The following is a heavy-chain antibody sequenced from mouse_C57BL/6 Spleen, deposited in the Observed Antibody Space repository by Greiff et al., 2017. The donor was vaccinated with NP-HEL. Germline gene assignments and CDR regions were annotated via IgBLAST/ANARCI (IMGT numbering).Heavy chain of an antibody. CDR3: AKLYDCRDDYAMDY. V-gene: IGHV5-17*01. J-gene: IGHJ4*01. Sequence: EVHLVESGGGLVKPGGSLKLSCAASGFTFSDYGMHWVRQAPEKGLEWVAYISSGSSTIYYADTVKGRFTISRDNAKNTLFLQMTILRSEDTAMYYGAKLYDCRDDYAMDYWGQGTSVTVSS. D-gene: IGHD2-3*01. CDR2: ISSGSSTI. CDR1: GFTFSDYG.